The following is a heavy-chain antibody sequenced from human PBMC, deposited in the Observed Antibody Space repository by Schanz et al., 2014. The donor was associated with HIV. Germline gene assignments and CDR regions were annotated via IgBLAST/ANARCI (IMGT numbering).Heavy chain of an antibody. Sequence: QVRLVQSGAEVRKPGASVKVSCKASDYLFSRYGISWVRQAPGQGLEWMGWINTSTGNVDYSQNLQAGVTLTTDTSTRTVYMELRSLRSDDTAVYYCARDRSAAVTASDYWGQGTLVTVSS. J-gene: IGHJ4*02. CDR1: DYLFSRYG. D-gene: IGHD6-13*01. CDR2: INTSTGNV. V-gene: IGHV1-18*01. CDR3: ARDRSAAVTASDY.